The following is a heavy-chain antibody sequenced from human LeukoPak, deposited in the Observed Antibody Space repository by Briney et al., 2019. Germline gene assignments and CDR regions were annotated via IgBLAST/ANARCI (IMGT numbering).Heavy chain of an antibody. D-gene: IGHD4-17*01. CDR2: TRNKANRYTT. Sequence: GGSLRLSCAASGFTFSDHCMDWVRQAPGKGLEWVGRTRNKANRYTTEYASSVQGRITISRDDSKNSLYLQMNSLKTEDTAVYYCARGRVTTLYYFDYWGQGTLVTDSS. J-gene: IGHJ4*02. CDR3: ARGRVTTLYYFDY. CDR1: GFTFSDHC. V-gene: IGHV3-72*01.